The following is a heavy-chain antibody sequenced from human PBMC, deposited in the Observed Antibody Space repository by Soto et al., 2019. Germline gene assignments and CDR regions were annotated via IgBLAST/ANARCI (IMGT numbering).Heavy chain of an antibody. V-gene: IGHV4-4*02. CDR1: GGSISSSNW. CDR2: IYHSGNS. CDR3: ARLKSTPNDAFDI. Sequence: QVQLQESGPGLVKPSGTLSLTCTVSGGSISSSNWWSWVRQTPVKGLEWIAEIYHSGNSNYNPSLRSRVPISVVKSKNQFSQNLRPVTDADTAIYYCARLKSTPNDAFDIWGQGTMVTVSS. J-gene: IGHJ3*02.